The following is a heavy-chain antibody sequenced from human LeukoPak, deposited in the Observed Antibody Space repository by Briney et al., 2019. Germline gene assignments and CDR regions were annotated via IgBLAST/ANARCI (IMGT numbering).Heavy chain of an antibody. CDR3: ARDHYYDSSGLGD. D-gene: IGHD3-22*01. CDR2: INPNSGGT. Sequence: ASVTVSFKASGYTFTGYYMHWVRQAPGQGLEWMGWINPNSGGTNYAQKFQGRVTMTRDTSISTAYMELSRLRSDDTAVYYCARDHYYDSSGLGDWGQGTLVTVSS. CDR1: GYTFTGYY. J-gene: IGHJ4*02. V-gene: IGHV1-2*02.